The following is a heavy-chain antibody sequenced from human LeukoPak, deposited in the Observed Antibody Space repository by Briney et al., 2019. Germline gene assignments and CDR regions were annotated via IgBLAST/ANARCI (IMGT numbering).Heavy chain of an antibody. CDR2: IYHSGST. V-gene: IGHV4-30-2*01. CDR1: GGSISSGGYS. D-gene: IGHD2/OR15-2a*01. J-gene: IGHJ3*02. CDR3: ARDHPRFLAFDI. Sequence: SETLSLTCAVSGGSISSGGYSWSWIRQPPGKGLEWIGYIYHSGSTYYNPSLKSRVTISVDRSKNQFSLKLSSVTAADTAVYYCARDHPRFLAFDIWGQGTMVTVSS.